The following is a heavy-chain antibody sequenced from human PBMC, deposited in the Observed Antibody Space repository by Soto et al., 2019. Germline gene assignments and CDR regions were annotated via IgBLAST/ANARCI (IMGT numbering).Heavy chain of an antibody. J-gene: IGHJ4*02. D-gene: IGHD3-3*01. CDR1: GFTFSGYW. CDR3: ASTRGY. CDR2: IKEDGSEK. V-gene: IGHV3-7*05. Sequence: EVQLVESGGGLVQPGGSLRLSCAASGFTFSGYWMKWVRQAPGKGLEWVATIKEDGSEKYYVDSVKGRCTISRDSAKNSVHLQMNSLRVEDTAVYYCASTRGYWGQGTLVTVSS.